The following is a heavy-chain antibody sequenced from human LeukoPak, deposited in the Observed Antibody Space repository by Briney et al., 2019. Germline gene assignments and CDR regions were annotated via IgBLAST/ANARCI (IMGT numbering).Heavy chain of an antibody. CDR3: AKDRAHCGGDCYPGSGFDY. Sequence: PGGTLRLSCAASGFTFSSYATSWVRQPPGKGLEWVSAISDSGGSTYYADVVRGRFTISRDNSKNTLYLQMNSLRAEDTAVYYCAKDRAHCGGDCYPGSGFDYWGQGTLVTVSS. J-gene: IGHJ4*02. D-gene: IGHD2-21*02. V-gene: IGHV3-23*01. CDR1: GFTFSSYA. CDR2: ISDSGGST.